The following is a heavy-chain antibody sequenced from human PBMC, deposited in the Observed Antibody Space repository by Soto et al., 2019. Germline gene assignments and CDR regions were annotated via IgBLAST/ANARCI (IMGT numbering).Heavy chain of an antibody. D-gene: IGHD2-2*01. CDR2: ISYDGSNK. V-gene: IGHV3-30*18. Sequence: GGSLRLSCAASGFTFSSYGMHWVRQAPGKGLEWVAVISYDGSNKYYADSVKGRFTISRDNSKNTLYLQMNSLRAEDTAVYYCAKEIPISSYYFDYWGQGTQVTVSS. J-gene: IGHJ4*02. CDR1: GFTFSSYG. CDR3: AKEIPISSYYFDY.